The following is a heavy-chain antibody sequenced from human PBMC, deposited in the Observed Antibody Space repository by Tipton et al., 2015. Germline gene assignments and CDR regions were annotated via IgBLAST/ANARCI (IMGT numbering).Heavy chain of an antibody. V-gene: IGHV5-51*01. Sequence: QSGAEVKKPGESLKISCKGSGYSFGTHWIGWVRQMPGKGLEWMGMIYPSDSNTRYSQSFQGQVTISADKSITTAHLQWSSLKASDTAIYYCARRGGRETVDGNDVLDIWGQGTLVTVS. CDR1: GYSFGTHW. J-gene: IGHJ3*02. CDR3: ARRGGRETVDGNDVLDI. D-gene: IGHD6-13*01. CDR2: IYPSDSNT.